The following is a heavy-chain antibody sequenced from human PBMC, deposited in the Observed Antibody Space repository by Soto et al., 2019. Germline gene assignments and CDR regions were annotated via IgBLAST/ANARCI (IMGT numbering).Heavy chain of an antibody. Sequence: ASVKVSCKASGYNFTGYYMHWVRQAPGQGLEWMGWINPNSGGTNYAQKFQGWVTMTRDTSISTAYMELSRLRSDDTSVYYCARGDYYYYYMDVWGKGTTVTVSS. CDR1: GYNFTGYY. J-gene: IGHJ6*03. CDR3: ARGDYYYYYMDV. V-gene: IGHV1-2*04. CDR2: INPNSGGT.